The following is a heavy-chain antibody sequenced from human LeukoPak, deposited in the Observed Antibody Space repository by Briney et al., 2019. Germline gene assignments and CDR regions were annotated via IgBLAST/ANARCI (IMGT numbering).Heavy chain of an antibody. CDR1: GFIFSYYA. V-gene: IGHV3-23*01. CDR2: ISGSDGST. D-gene: IGHD2-2*01. CDR3: TKEVVEAAQGYFSSAMDV. Sequence: GGSLRLSCAASGFIFSYYAMSWVRQAPGSGLEWVSTISGSDGSTYYADSVKGRFTISRDNSKNTLYLQMNSLRAEDTAVYYCTKEVVEAAQGYFSSAMDVWGQGTTVTVFS. J-gene: IGHJ6*02.